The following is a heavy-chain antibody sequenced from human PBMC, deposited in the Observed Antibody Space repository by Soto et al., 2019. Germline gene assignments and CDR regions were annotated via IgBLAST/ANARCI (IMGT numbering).Heavy chain of an antibody. V-gene: IGHV1-8*01. CDR3: ALPDTAGGGGYSLFDH. CDR2: TNPNSGNT. CDR1: GYTFTSYD. D-gene: IGHD5-18*01. J-gene: IGHJ5*02. Sequence: QVQLVQSGAEVKKPGASVKVSCKASGYTFTSYDINWVRQATGQGLEWMGWTNPNSGNTGYAQKFQGRVTMTRNTSISTAYMELSSLRSEYTAVYYCALPDTAGGGGYSLFDHWGQGTLVTVSS.